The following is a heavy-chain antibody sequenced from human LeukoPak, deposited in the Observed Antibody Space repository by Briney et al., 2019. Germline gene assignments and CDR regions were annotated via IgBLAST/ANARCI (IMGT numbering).Heavy chain of an antibody. J-gene: IGHJ5*02. CDR1: GFTVSSNY. Sequence: GGSLRLSCAASGFTVSSNYMSWVRQAPGKGLEWVSVIYSGGSTYYADSMKGRFTISRDNSKNTLYLQMNSLRAEDTAVYYCASEVTGRNAGWFDPWGQGTLVTVSS. CDR2: IYSGGST. V-gene: IGHV3-53*01. D-gene: IGHD3-10*01. CDR3: ASEVTGRNAGWFDP.